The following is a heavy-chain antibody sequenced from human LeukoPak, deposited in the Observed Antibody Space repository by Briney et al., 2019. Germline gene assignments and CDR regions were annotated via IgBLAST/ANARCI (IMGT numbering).Heavy chain of an antibody. D-gene: IGHD3-22*01. V-gene: IGHV3-15*01. CDR3: STGGYYLDY. Sequence: TGGSLRLSCAASGFTFSNAWMNWVRQAPGKGLEWVGCIKRKADGETTDYAAPVKGRFTISRDDSKNTVYLQINSLKTEDTAVYYCSTGGYYLDYWGQGTLVTVSS. CDR2: IKRKADGETT. CDR1: GFTFSNAW. J-gene: IGHJ4*02.